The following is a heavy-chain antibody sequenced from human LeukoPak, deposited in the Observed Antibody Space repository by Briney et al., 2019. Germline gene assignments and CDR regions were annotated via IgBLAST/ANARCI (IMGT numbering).Heavy chain of an antibody. D-gene: IGHD1-14*01. Sequence: ASVKVSCKASGYTFTSYYMHWVRQAPGQGLEWMGIINPSGGSTSYAQKFQGRVTMTRDTSTSTVYLELSSLRSEDTAVYYCAREITLYAFDIWGQGTMVTVSS. CDR1: GYTFTSYY. V-gene: IGHV1-46*03. J-gene: IGHJ3*02. CDR2: INPSGGST. CDR3: AREITLYAFDI.